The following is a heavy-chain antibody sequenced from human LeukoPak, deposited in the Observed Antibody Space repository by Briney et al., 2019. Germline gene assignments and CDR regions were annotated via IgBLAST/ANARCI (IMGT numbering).Heavy chain of an antibody. J-gene: IGHJ3*02. CDR2: IIPIFGTA. Sequence: SVKVSCKASGGTFSSYAISWVRQAPGQGLEWMGGIIPIFGTANYAQKFQGRVTITEDESTSTAYMELSSLRSEDTAVYYCARDRGYSSSWYSTDAFDIWGQGTMVTVSS. CDR1: GGTFSSYA. D-gene: IGHD6-13*01. V-gene: IGHV1-69*13. CDR3: ARDRGYSSSWYSTDAFDI.